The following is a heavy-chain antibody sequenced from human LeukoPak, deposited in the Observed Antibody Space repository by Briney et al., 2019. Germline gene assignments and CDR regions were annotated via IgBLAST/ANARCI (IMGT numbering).Heavy chain of an antibody. CDR3: AVPSGSYDY. D-gene: IGHD1-26*01. Sequence: PSETLSLTCTVSGGSISSYHWNWIRQPPGKGLEWIGYIYYSGSTNYNPSLKSRVTISVDTSNNQFSLKLSPVTAADTAVYYFAVPSGSYDYWGQGTLVTVSS. V-gene: IGHV4-59*12. CDR2: IYYSGST. J-gene: IGHJ4*02. CDR1: GGSISSYH.